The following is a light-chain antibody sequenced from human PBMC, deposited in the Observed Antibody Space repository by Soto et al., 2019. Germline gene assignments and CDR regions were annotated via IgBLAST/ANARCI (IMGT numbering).Light chain of an antibody. CDR3: GTWDRRLSDYV. V-gene: IGLV1-51*02. J-gene: IGLJ1*01. CDR1: SSNIGNNY. CDR2: ENN. Sequence: QSVRTHPPAGSAAPGQKVTISCSGSSSNIGNNYVSWYQQLPGTAPKLLIYENNKRPSGIPDRFSGSKSGTSATLGITGLQTGDEAEYHCGTWDRRLSDYVFGTGTKVTDL.